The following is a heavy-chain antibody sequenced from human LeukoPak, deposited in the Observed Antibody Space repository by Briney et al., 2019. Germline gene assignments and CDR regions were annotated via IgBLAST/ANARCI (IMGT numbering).Heavy chain of an antibody. V-gene: IGHV1-46*01. J-gene: IGHJ3*02. CDR1: GYTFTSYY. D-gene: IGHD2-2*02. CDR2: INPSGGTT. CDR3: ARVRGCSSTSCYTQEDAFDI. Sequence: ASVKVSCKASGYTFTSYYMHWVRQAPGQGREWMGIINPSGGTTSYAQKFQGRVTMTRDTSTSTVYMELSSLRSEDTAVYYCARVRGCSSTSCYTQEDAFDIWGQGTLVTVSS.